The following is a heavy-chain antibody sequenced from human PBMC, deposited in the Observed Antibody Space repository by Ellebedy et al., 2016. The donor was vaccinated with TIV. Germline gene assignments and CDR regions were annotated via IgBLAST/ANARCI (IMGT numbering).Heavy chain of an antibody. CDR3: TRDDRFSGTWYSAYFQY. D-gene: IGHD1-26*01. CDR1: GYNLSNYG. V-gene: IGHV1-18*01. J-gene: IGHJ1*01. CDR2: VNTHKGNI. Sequence: ASVKVSCXASGYNLSNYGISWVRQGPGQGLEWMGWVNTHKGNINYAPKFRGRVTMTIDTSTSTVYMELRSLAPDDTAVYYCTRDDRFSGTWYSAYFQYWGQGTLVTVSS.